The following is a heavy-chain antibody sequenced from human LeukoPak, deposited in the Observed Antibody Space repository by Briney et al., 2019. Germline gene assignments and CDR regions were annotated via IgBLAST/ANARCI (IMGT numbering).Heavy chain of an antibody. D-gene: IGHD3-16*01. CDR2: ISSSGVNT. Sequence: GGSLRLSCAASGFTFSNYAMSWVRQAPGKGGEGFLSISSSGVNTYYPDSVTGPFTISRDNSKHTLYLQMNSLRAEDTAVYYCAKGRLWNAFDIWGQGTMVTVSS. J-gene: IGHJ3*02. V-gene: IGHV3-23*01. CDR1: GFTFSNYA. CDR3: AKGRLWNAFDI.